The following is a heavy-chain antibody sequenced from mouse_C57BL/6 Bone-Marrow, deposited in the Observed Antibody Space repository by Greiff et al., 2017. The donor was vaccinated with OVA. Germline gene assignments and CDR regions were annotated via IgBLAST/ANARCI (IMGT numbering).Heavy chain of an antibody. V-gene: IGHV10-1*01. CDR3: VRNWDSYYFDY. CDR2: IRSKSNNYAT. Sequence: EVQLVESGGGLVQPKGSLKLSCAASGFSFNTYAMNWVRQAPGKGLEWVARIRSKSNNYATYYADSVKDRFTISRDDSESMLYLQMNNLKTEDTAMYYCVRNWDSYYFDYWGQGTTLTVSS. CDR1: GFSFNTYA. D-gene: IGHD4-1*01. J-gene: IGHJ2*01.